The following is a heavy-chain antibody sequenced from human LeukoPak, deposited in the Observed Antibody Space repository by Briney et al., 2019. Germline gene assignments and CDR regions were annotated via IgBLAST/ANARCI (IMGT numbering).Heavy chain of an antibody. CDR1: GYTFTGYY. Sequence: GASVKVSCKASGYTFTGYYMHWVRRAPGQGLEWMGWINPNSGGTNYAQKFQGRVTMTRDTSISTAYMELSRLRSDDTAVYYCAKGRRIAARLFNWFDPWGQGTLVTVSS. J-gene: IGHJ5*02. CDR3: AKGRRIAARLFNWFDP. D-gene: IGHD6-6*01. CDR2: INPNSGGT. V-gene: IGHV1-2*02.